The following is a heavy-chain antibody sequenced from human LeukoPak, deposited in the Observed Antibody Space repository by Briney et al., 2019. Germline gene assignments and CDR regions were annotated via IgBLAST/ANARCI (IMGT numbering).Heavy chain of an antibody. J-gene: IGHJ5*02. Sequence: ASVKVSCKASGYTFTSYGIGWVGQAPGQGLEWMGWISANNGNTNYAQKFQGRVTMTTDTSTSTVHMELRSLTSDDTAVYYCARVVVRGVNWFDPWGQGTLVTVSS. CDR1: GYTFTSYG. CDR2: ISANNGNT. D-gene: IGHD3-10*01. CDR3: ARVVVRGVNWFDP. V-gene: IGHV1-18*04.